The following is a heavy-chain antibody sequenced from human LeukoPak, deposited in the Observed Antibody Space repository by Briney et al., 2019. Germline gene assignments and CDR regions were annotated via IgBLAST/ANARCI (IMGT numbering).Heavy chain of an antibody. CDR3: ARQWGVTTRPLDY. CDR1: GYSISSGYY. CDR2: IYHSGST. V-gene: IGHV4-38-2*01. D-gene: IGHD1-26*01. J-gene: IGHJ4*02. Sequence: SSETLSLTCAVSGYSISSGYYWGWIRQPPGKGLEWIGSIYHSGSTYYNPSLKSRVTISVDTSKNQFSLKLSSVTAADTAVYYCARQWGVTTRPLDYWGQGTLVTVSS.